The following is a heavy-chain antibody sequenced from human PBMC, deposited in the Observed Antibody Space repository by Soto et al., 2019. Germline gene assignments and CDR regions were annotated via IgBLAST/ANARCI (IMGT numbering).Heavy chain of an antibody. CDR3: TRVLGYTFEPGKTRDSAMDV. Sequence: QVQLVQSGAEVKKPGSSVTVSCKTSGGTFSKDAINWVRQAPGQGLEWMGLLIPVFGSPIYAQKFQGRSRITADESTSTVFMDLSSLRSEDTAVYYCTRVLGYTFEPGKTRDSAMDVWGQGTTVSVSS. V-gene: IGHV1-69*01. CDR1: GGTFSKDA. D-gene: IGHD5-18*01. J-gene: IGHJ6*02. CDR2: LIPVFGSP.